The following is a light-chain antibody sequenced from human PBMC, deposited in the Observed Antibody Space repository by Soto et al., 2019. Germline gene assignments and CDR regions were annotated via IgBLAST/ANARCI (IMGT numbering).Light chain of an antibody. V-gene: IGKV1-5*03. Sequence: DIQMTQSPSTLSASVGDTVTITCRASQSMSNWLAWYQQKPGQAPKLLIHKASTLESGGPSRFSGSGSGTEFTLTISSLQPDDFATFYCQQYDRFPYTFGQGTKLEIK. CDR1: QSMSNW. CDR2: KAS. J-gene: IGKJ2*01. CDR3: QQYDRFPYT.